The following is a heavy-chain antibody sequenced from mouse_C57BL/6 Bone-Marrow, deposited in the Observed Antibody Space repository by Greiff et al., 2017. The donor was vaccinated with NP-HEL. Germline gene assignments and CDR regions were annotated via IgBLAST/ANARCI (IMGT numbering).Heavy chain of an antibody. D-gene: IGHD1-1*01. CDR2: INPGSGGT. CDR1: GYAFTNYL. Sequence: QVHVKQSGAELVRPGTSVKVSCKASGYAFTNYLIEWVKQRPGQGLEWIGVINPGSGGTNYNEKFKGKATLTADKSSSTAYMQLSSLTSEDSAVYFCAREGITTVVAFDYWGQGTTLTVSS. CDR3: AREGITTVVAFDY. V-gene: IGHV1-54*01. J-gene: IGHJ2*01.